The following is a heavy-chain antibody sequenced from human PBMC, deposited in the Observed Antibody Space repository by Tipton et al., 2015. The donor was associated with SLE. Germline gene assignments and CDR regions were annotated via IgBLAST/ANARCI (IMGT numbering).Heavy chain of an antibody. CDR1: DYSISSGYY. D-gene: IGHD2-2*01. J-gene: IGHJ3*02. CDR2: IYPGGSS. Sequence: TLSLTCTVSDYSISSGYYWGWIRQPPGKGLEWIGDIYPGGSSYYNSSLKSRINISIDTSKNQFSLRLGSVTAADTALYYCTRGSNFDIWGQGTMVTVSS. V-gene: IGHV4-38-2*02. CDR3: TRGSNFDI.